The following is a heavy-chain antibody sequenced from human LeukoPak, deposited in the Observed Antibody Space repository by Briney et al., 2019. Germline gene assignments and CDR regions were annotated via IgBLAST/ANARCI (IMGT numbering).Heavy chain of an antibody. CDR1: GDSISGYY. CDR3: AMYDSFFDY. D-gene: IGHD1-1*01. Sequence: PSETLSLTCTVSGDSISGYYWSWLRQPPRQGLEWIGYIHYSGSTNYNPSLKSRVTISLDTSKKQFFLRLSSVTAADTAVYYCAMYDSFFDYCGQGTLVTVSS. CDR2: IHYSGST. J-gene: IGHJ4*02. V-gene: IGHV4-59*08.